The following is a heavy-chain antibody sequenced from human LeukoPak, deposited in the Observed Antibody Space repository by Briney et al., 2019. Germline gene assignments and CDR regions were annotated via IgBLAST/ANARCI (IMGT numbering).Heavy chain of an antibody. CDR1: GFTFSSYS. CDR3: AKDKFRADSSGFDY. Sequence: GGSLRLSCAASGFTFSSYSMNWVRQAPGKGLEWVSAISGSGGSTYYADSVKGRFTISRDNSKNTLYLQMNSLRAEDTAVYYCAKDKFRADSSGFDYWGQGTLVTVSS. CDR2: ISGSGGST. V-gene: IGHV3-23*01. J-gene: IGHJ4*02. D-gene: IGHD3-22*01.